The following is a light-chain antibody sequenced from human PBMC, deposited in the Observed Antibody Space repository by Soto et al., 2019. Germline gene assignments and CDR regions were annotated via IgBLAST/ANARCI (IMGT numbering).Light chain of an antibody. J-gene: IGLJ3*02. V-gene: IGLV8-61*01. Sequence: QAVVTQEPSFSVSPGGTVTLTCGLTSGSVSTSYYPTWYQQTPGQAPRTLIYSTNTRSSGVPDRFSGSILENKAALTITGAQADDESDYYCILYMGSGIWVFGGGTKLTV. CDR1: SGSVSTSYY. CDR3: ILYMGSGIWV. CDR2: STN.